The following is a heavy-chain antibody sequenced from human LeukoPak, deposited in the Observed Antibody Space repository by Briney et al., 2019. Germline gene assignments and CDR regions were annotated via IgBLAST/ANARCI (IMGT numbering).Heavy chain of an antibody. Sequence: GGSLRLSSAASGFTFSSSAMSWVRQAPGKGLEWVSAISNNGGYTYYADSVQGRFTISRDNSKSTLCLQMNSLRAEDTAVYYCAKQLGYCSDGSCYFPYWGQGTLVTVSS. CDR3: AKQLGYCSDGSCYFPY. V-gene: IGHV3-23*01. D-gene: IGHD2-15*01. J-gene: IGHJ4*02. CDR2: ISNNGGYT. CDR1: GFTFSSSA.